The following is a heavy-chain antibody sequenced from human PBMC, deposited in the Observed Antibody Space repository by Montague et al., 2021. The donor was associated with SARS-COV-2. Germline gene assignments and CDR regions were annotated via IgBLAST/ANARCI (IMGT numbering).Heavy chain of an antibody. V-gene: IGHV4-59*08. CDR2: IYYSGST. Sequence: SETLSLTCTVSGGSISSYYWSWIRQPPGKGLEWTGYIYYSGSTNXNPSLKSRVTISVDTSKNQFSLKLSSVTAADTAVYYCARHPIGSFPRYGMDVWGQGTTVTVSS. D-gene: IGHD2-15*01. CDR1: GGSISSYY. CDR3: ARHPIGSFPRYGMDV. J-gene: IGHJ6*02.